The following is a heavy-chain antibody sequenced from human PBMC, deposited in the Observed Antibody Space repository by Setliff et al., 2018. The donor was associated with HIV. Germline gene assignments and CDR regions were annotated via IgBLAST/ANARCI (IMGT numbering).Heavy chain of an antibody. V-gene: IGHV1-18*01. D-gene: IGHD1-26*01. CDR3: ARDSEWGSYIFWTFDI. CDR2: ISAYNGNT. Sequence: ASVKVSCKASGYTFSSYGISWVRQAPGQGVEWMGWISAYNGNTNYAQKLQGRVTMTTDTSTSTAYMELRSLRSDDTAVYYCARDSEWGSYIFWTFDIWGQGTMVTV. J-gene: IGHJ3*02. CDR1: GYTFSSYG.